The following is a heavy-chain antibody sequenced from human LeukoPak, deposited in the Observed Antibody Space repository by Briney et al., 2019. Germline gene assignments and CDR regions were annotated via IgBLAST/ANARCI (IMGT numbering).Heavy chain of an antibody. V-gene: IGHV4-59*01. CDR1: GGSISTYY. Sequence: PSETLSLTCTVSGGSISTYYWSWIRQPPGKGLEWIGYIYYSGSTNYNPSLKSRGTISVDTSKNQFSLKLRSATAADTAVYYCARGSSAPRWFPFDYWGQGTLVTVSS. CDR2: IYYSGST. D-gene: IGHD4-23*01. CDR3: ARGSSAPRWFPFDY. J-gene: IGHJ4*02.